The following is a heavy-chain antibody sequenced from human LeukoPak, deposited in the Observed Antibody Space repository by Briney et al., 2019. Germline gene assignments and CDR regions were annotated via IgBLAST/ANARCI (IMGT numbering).Heavy chain of an antibody. CDR1: GYTLTELS. CDR2: FDPEDGET. D-gene: IGHD5-24*01. CDR3: ASSEMATLFDY. V-gene: IGHV1-24*01. J-gene: IGHJ4*02. Sequence: ASVKVSCKVSGYTLTELSMHWVRQAPGKGLEWMGGFDPEDGETIYAQKFQGRVTITADKSTSTAYMELSSLRSEDTAVYYCASSEMATLFDYWGQGTLVTVSS.